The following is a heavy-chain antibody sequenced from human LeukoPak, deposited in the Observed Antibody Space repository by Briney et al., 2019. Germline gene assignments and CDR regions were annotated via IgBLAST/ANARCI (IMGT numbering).Heavy chain of an antibody. CDR3: ASSGYSSTWYFFGWFDP. D-gene: IGHD6-13*01. V-gene: IGHV1-46*01. Sequence: ASVKVSCKASGYTFTTYYIHWVRQAPGQGLEWMGIINPGGGSTSYPQKFQGRVTMTRDTSTSTVYMELSSLRSEDTAVYYCASSGYSSTWYFFGWFDPWGQGTLVTVSS. J-gene: IGHJ5*02. CDR1: GYTFTTYY. CDR2: INPGGGST.